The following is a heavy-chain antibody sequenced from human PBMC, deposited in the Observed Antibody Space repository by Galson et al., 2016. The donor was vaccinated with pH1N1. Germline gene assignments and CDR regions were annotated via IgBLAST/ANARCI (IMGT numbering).Heavy chain of an antibody. CDR2: IRGKANNYAT. J-gene: IGHJ6*02. CDR1: GFTFIRYA. V-gene: IGHV3-73*01. D-gene: IGHD2/OR15-2a*01. CDR3: TIGRRQDYYYGMDV. Sequence: SLRLSCAASGFTFIRYAMHWVRQASGKGLEWVGHIRGKANNYATAYAASVKGRFTFSRADSNNTAYLQMNNLRPEDTAMYYCTIGRRQDYYYGMDVWGQGTTVTVSS.